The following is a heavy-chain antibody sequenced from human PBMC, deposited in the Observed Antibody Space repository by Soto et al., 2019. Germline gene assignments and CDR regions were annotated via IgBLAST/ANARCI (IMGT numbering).Heavy chain of an antibody. CDR1: GFTLSNYA. CDR2: ISGGGGST. Sequence: EVQLLESGGGLVQPGGSLRLSCVASGFTLSNYAMTWVRQAPGKGLEWVSSISGGGGSTYYADSVKGRFTITRDNSKNTLYLQMNSLRAEDTAVYFCAKDRDSYYFDYWGQGTLVTVSS. CDR3: AKDRDSYYFDY. V-gene: IGHV3-23*01. D-gene: IGHD2-15*01. J-gene: IGHJ4*02.